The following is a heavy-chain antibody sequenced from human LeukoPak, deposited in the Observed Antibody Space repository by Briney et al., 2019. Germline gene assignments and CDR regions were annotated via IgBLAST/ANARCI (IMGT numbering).Heavy chain of an antibody. J-gene: IGHJ6*03. CDR3: AKGGRGYSGYEPMDV. D-gene: IGHD5-12*01. V-gene: IGHV3-23*01. Sequence: GGSLRLSCAASGFTFSSYAMSWVRQAPGKGLEWVSAISGSGGSTYYADSVKGRFTISRDNSKNTLYLQMNSLRAEDTAVYYCAKGGRGYSGYEPMDVWGKGTTVTVSS. CDR1: GFTFSSYA. CDR2: ISGSGGST.